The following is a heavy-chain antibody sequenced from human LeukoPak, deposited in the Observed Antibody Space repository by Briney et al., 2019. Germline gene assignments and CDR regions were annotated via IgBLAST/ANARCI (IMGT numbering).Heavy chain of an antibody. J-gene: IGHJ4*02. CDR2: ISGSGGST. V-gene: IGHV3-23*01. CDR3: AKDSSGDYDFWSGYSPFDY. CDR1: GFTFSSYS. Sequence: GGSLRLSCAASGFTFSSYSMNWVRQAPGKGLEWVSAISGSGGSTYYADSVKGRFTISRDNSKNTLYLQMNSLRAEDTAVYYCAKDSSGDYDFWSGYSPFDYWGQGTLVTVSS. D-gene: IGHD3-3*01.